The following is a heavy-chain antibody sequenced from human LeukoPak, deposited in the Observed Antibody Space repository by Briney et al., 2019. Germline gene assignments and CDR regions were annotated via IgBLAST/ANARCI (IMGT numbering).Heavy chain of an antibody. CDR1: GFTFSSSW. D-gene: IGHD1-26*01. CDR2: IKDDGRDK. Sequence: GGSLRLSCAASGFTFSSSWMTWVRQAPGKGLEWVASIKDDGRDKYYVDSVKDRFTISRDNAKNSAFLQMSSLRAEDTAVYYCARDPGRGFDYWGQGALVTVSS. J-gene: IGHJ4*02. V-gene: IGHV3-7*01. CDR3: ARDPGRGFDY.